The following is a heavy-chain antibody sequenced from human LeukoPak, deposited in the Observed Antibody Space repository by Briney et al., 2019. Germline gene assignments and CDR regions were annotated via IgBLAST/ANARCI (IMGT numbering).Heavy chain of an antibody. D-gene: IGHD6-19*01. J-gene: IGHJ4*02. CDR3: AREAISTARYRRGDFDY. CDR1: GFTFSSYA. Sequence: PGRSLRLSCAASGFTFSSYAMHWVRQAPGMGLEWVAFISYDGSNTYYADSVKGRFTISRVNSRSTLYLQMSSLRADDTAVYFCAREAISTARYRRGDFDYWGQGTLVTASS. V-gene: IGHV3-30-3*01. CDR2: ISYDGSNT.